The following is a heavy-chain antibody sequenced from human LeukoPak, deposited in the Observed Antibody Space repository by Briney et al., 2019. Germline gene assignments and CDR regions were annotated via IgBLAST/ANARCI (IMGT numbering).Heavy chain of an antibody. D-gene: IGHD6-13*01. CDR1: GFTFSSNW. J-gene: IGHJ4*02. CDR3: ARYRANPQL. Sequence: PGGSLRLSCAASGFTFSSNWMSWVRQAPGKGLEWVASIKQDGGEENYVDSVKGRFTIFRDNAKNSLYLQLNSLRADDSAVYYCARYRANPQLWGQGTLVTVSS. CDR2: IKQDGGEE. V-gene: IGHV3-7*01.